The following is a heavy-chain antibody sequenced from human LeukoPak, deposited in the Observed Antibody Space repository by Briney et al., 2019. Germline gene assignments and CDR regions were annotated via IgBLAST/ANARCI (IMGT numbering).Heavy chain of an antibody. V-gene: IGHV4-61*02. CDR2: IYTSGST. J-gene: IGHJ4*02. D-gene: IGHD3-3*01. CDR3: ARAPLYHDFWSGYQDY. CDR1: GGSISCGSYY. Sequence: SETLSLTCTVSGGSISCGSYYWSWIRQPAGKGLEWIGRIYTSGSTNYNPSLKSRVTISVDTSKNQFSLKLSSVTAADTAVYYCARAPLYHDFWSGYQDYWGQGTLVTVSS.